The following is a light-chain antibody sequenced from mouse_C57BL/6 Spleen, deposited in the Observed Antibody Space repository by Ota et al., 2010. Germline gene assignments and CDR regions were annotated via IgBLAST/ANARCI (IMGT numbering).Light chain of an antibody. Sequence: DIMMTQSQKFMSTSVGDRVSVTCKASQNVGSYVAWYQQKPGQSPKALIHSASYRYRGVPDRFTGSGSGTDFTLTISNVQSEDLADYFCQQYSSYPYTFGGGTKLEIK. CDR3: QQYSSYPYT. CDR1: QNVGSY. CDR2: SAS. J-gene: IGKJ2*01. V-gene: IGKV6-15*01.